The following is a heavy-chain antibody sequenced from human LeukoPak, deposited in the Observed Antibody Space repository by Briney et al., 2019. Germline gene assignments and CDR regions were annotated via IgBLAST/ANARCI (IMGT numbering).Heavy chain of an antibody. V-gene: IGHV3-21*01. Sequence: GGSLRLSCAASGFNFGGYSMNWVRQAPGKGLEWVSSISSSSSYIYYADSVKGLFTISRDNAKNSLYLQMNSLRAEDTAVYYCARDLYRLGIPFSDFDYWGQGTLVTVSS. CDR3: ARDLYRLGIPFSDFDY. D-gene: IGHD7-27*01. CDR2: ISSSSSYI. J-gene: IGHJ4*02. CDR1: GFNFGGYS.